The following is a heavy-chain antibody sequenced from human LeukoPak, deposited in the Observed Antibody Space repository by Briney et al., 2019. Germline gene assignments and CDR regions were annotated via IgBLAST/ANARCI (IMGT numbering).Heavy chain of an antibody. V-gene: IGHV3-30-3*01. CDR3: ARGEVQYCSGGSCYSLGFYYYYYGMDV. J-gene: IGHJ6*02. CDR1: GFTFSSYA. CDR2: ISYDGSNK. Sequence: PGGSLRLSCAASGFTFSSYAMHWVRQAPGKGLEWVAVISYDGSNKYYADSVKGRFTISRDNSKNTLYLQMNSLRAEDTAAYYCARGEVQYCSGGSCYSLGFYYYYYGMDVWGQGTTVTVSS. D-gene: IGHD2-15*01.